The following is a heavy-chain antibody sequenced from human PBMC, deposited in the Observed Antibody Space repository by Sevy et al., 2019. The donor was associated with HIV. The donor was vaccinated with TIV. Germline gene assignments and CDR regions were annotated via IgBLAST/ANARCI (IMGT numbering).Heavy chain of an antibody. CDR2: ISAYNGNT. J-gene: IGHJ6*02. V-gene: IGHV1-18*01. D-gene: IGHD3-3*01. Sequence: ASVKVSCKASGYTFTSYGISWVRQAPGQGLEWMGWISAYNGNTNYAQKLQGGVTMNTDTSTSAAYMELRSLRSDDTAVYYCARANVRITIFGVVILYGMDVWGQGTTVTVSS. CDR1: GYTFTSYG. CDR3: ARANVRITIFGVVILYGMDV.